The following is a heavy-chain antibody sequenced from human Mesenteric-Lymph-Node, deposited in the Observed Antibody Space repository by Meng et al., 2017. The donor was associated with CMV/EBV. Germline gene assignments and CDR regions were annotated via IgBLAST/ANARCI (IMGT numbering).Heavy chain of an antibody. CDR1: GFTFSSYA. V-gene: IGHV3-30-3*01. CDR2: ISYDGGNK. Sequence: SLKISCAASGFTFSSYAMHWVRQAPGKGLEWVSVISYDGGNKYYADSVQGRFTLSRDNSENTLFLQMNSLRLEDTAVYFCARSRASFAACGGDCYRGPDYWGQGTLVTVSS. CDR3: ARSRASFAACGGDCYRGPDY. J-gene: IGHJ4*02. D-gene: IGHD2-21*01.